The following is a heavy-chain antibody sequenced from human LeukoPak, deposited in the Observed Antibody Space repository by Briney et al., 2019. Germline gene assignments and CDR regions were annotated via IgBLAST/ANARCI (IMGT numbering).Heavy chain of an antibody. CDR3: ASSYLYSSGWYLAY. V-gene: IGHV4-4*07. CDR1: GGSISSYY. Sequence: SETLSLTCTVSGGSISSYYWSWIRQPAGKGLEWIGRIYTSGSTNYNPSLKSRVTMSVDTSKNQFSLKLSSVTAADTAVYYCASSYLYSSGWYLAYWGQGTLVTVSS. J-gene: IGHJ4*02. CDR2: IYTSGST. D-gene: IGHD6-19*01.